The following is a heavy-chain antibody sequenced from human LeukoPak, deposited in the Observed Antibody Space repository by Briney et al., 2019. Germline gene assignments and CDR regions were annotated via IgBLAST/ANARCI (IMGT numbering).Heavy chain of an antibody. CDR3: ANVYDTSGVRGNY. D-gene: IGHD3-22*01. CDR1: GFAFRSYA. V-gene: IGHV3-23*01. J-gene: IGHJ4*02. Sequence: GGSLRLSCAASGFAFRSYAMSWVRQAPGKGLEWVSAISGSGDSTYYADSVKGRFTISRDNSQNTLYLQMNSLRVEDTAVYYCANVYDTSGVRGNYWGQGTLVTVST. CDR2: ISGSGDST.